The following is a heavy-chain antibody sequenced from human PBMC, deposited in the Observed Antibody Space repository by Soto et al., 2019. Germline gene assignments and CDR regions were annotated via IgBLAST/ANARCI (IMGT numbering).Heavy chain of an antibody. CDR2: INPDGSST. J-gene: IGHJ3*02. V-gene: IGHV3-74*01. CDR3: ARFRVPI. Sequence: EVQLVESGGGLVQPGGSLRLSCTASGFTFSSYWMHWVRQAPGKGLVWVSRINPDGSSTSYADSVEGRVTISRDNAKNTRYLPMNSLRAEDTALYYCARFRVPIWGQGTMVTFSS. CDR1: GFTFSSYW. D-gene: IGHD3-3*01.